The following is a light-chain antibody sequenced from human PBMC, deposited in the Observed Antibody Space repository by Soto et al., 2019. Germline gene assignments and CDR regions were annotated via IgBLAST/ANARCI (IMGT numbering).Light chain of an antibody. Sequence: EIVMTQSPATLSVSPGERATLSCRASQSVSSNLAWYQQKPGQAPRLLIYGASTRATGIPARFSGSGSGTEFTLTISSLQSEDFAVYYCQQYNNWPPSITFGQGTRLAIK. CDR2: GAS. J-gene: IGKJ5*01. V-gene: IGKV3-15*01. CDR1: QSVSSN. CDR3: QQYNNWPPSIT.